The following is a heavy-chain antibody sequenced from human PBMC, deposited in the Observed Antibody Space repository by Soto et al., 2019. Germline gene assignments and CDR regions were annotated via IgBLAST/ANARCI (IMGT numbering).Heavy chain of an antibody. J-gene: IGHJ4*02. CDR2: IYNGGST. D-gene: IGHD3-3*01. CDR3: ARAPVGLDTISYFDY. CDR1: GDSVSSVGFH. Sequence: SETLSLTCTVSGDSVSSVGFHWAWLRRPPGKGLEWIGYIYNGGSTYYRPSLESRMQMSLDATRNHYSLRLTSVTAADTAVYFCARAPVGLDTISYFDYWGQGKLVTVSS. V-gene: IGHV4-30-4*01.